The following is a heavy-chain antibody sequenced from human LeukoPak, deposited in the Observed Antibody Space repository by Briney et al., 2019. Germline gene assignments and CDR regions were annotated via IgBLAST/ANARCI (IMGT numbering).Heavy chain of an antibody. D-gene: IGHD5-18*01. J-gene: IGHJ6*03. CDR2: INTDGSST. CDR3: AREGIQPPSYYYYYYMDV. CDR1: GFTFSSYW. V-gene: IGHV3-74*01. Sequence: GGSLRLSCAASGFTFSSYWMHWVRQAPGKGLVWVSRINTDGSSTSYADSVKGRFTISRDNAKNTLYLQMNSLRAEDTAVYYCAREGIQPPSYYYYYYMDVWGKGTTVTVSS.